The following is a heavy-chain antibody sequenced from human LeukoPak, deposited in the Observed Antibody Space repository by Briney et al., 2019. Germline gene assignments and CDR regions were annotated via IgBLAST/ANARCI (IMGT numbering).Heavy chain of an antibody. Sequence: SETLSLTCTVSSGSISSYYWSWIRQPPGKGLEWIGYIYYSGSTNYNPSLKSRVTISVDTSKNQFSLKLSSVTAADTAVYYCARLEVGATLDYWGQGTLVTVSS. CDR3: ARLEVGATLDY. J-gene: IGHJ4*02. CDR1: SGSISSYY. V-gene: IGHV4-59*08. CDR2: IYYSGST. D-gene: IGHD1-26*01.